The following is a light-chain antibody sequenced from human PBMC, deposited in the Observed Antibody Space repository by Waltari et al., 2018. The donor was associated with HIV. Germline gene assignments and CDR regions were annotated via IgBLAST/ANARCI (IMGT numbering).Light chain of an antibody. J-gene: IGKJ4*01. V-gene: IGKV1-5*03. CDR3: QQYISYPFT. Sequence: DIQMTQSPSSLSASVGDRVTITCRASESVSSSLAWYQQKPGKAPNLLIYRASTFESGVPSRFSGSGSGTEFTLTISILQPDDFATYYCQQYISYPFTFGGGTKVEIK. CDR1: ESVSSS. CDR2: RAS.